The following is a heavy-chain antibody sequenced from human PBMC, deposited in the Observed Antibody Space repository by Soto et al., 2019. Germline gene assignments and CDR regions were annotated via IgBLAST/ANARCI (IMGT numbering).Heavy chain of an antibody. CDR2: ISGSGGST. CDR1: GFTFSSYA. CDR3: SNVTVRLLERLLHY. J-gene: IGHJ4*02. D-gene: IGHD3-3*01. Sequence: GGSLRHSCAASGFTFSSYAISWVRQPPGKGLEWVSAISGSGGSTYYADSVKGRFTISRDNSKNTLYLQMNSLRAEDTAVYYCSNVTVRLLERLLHYWGQGTLVTGFS. V-gene: IGHV3-23*01.